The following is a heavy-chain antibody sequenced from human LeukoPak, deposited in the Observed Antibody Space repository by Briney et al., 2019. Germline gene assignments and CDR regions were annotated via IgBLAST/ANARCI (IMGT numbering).Heavy chain of an antibody. CDR3: ARDIRRGYSYGYGEY. J-gene: IGHJ4*02. V-gene: IGHV3-53*01. CDR2: IYSGGST. D-gene: IGHD5-18*01. CDR1: GFTVSSNY. Sequence: PGGSLRLSCAASGFTVSSNYMSWVRQAPGKGLEWVSVIYSGGSTYHADSVKGRFTISRDNSKNTLYLQMNSLRAEDTAVYYCARDIRRGYSYGYGEYWGQGTLVTVSS.